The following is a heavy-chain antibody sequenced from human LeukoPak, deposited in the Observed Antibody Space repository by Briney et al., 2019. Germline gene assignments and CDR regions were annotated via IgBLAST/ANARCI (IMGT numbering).Heavy chain of an antibody. D-gene: IGHD2-15*01. CDR2: ITGSGATT. V-gene: IGHV3-23*01. CDR3: AKGDCGGTCLLIDN. CDR1: GFTFSSYG. J-gene: IGHJ4*02. Sequence: PGGSLRLSCAASGFTFSSYGMHWVRQAPGKGLEWVSLITGSGATTYYADSVRGRFTVSRDNSKNTLYLQMNSLRAEDTAVYFCAKGDCGGTCLLIDNWGQGTLVTVSS.